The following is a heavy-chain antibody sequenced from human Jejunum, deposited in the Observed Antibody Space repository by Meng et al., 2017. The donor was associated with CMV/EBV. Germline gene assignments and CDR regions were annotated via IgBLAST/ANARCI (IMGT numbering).Heavy chain of an antibody. CDR1: A. D-gene: IGHD1-1*01. CDR2: ISGSVSST. CDR3: AKTGFEAGRTGGLYYYYYDMDI. V-gene: IGHV3-23*01. J-gene: IGHJ6*02. Sequence: AMSWVRQAPGKGLEWVSTISGSVSSTNYADPVKGRFTVSRDNSESTLYLQINSLRAEDTAVYYCAKTGFEAGRTGGLYYYYYDMDIWGQGTTVTVSS.